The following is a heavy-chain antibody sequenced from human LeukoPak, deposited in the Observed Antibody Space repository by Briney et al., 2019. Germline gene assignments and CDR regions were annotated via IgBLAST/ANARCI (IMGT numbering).Heavy chain of an antibody. CDR1: GGSISSSSYY. V-gene: IGHV4-39*01. D-gene: IGHD6-13*01. CDR2: IYYSGST. CDR3: ARRSSWYFDY. Sequence: SGTLSLTCTVSGGSISSSSYYWGWIRQPPGKGLEWIGSIYYSGSTYYNPSLKSRVTISVDTSKNQFSLKLSSVTAADTAVYYCARRSSWYFDYWGQGSLVTVSS. J-gene: IGHJ4*02.